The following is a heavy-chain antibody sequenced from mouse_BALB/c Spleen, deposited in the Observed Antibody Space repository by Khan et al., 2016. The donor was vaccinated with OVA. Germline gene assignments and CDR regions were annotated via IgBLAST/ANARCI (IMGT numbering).Heavy chain of an antibody. V-gene: IGHV1S135*01. Sequence: EVQLQESGPELMKPGASVKISCKASGYSFSTYYIHWVTRSHGKTLEWIGYIDPFNGGTTYNQKFKGKATLTVDKSSSTAYMHLTSLTSEDSAVYYCARHGRTSWFAYWGQGTLVTVSA. CDR3: ARHGRTSWFAY. D-gene: IGHD1-1*01. J-gene: IGHJ3*01. CDR1: GYSFSTYY. CDR2: IDPFNGGT.